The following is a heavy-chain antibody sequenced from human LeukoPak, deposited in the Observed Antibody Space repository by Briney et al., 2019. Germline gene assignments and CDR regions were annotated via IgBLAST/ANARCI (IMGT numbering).Heavy chain of an antibody. D-gene: IGHD3-22*01. CDR2: ISSSSSTI. V-gene: IGHV3-48*01. CDR1: GFTFSSYS. Sequence: PGGSLRLSCAASGFTFSSYSMNWVRQAPGKGLEWVSYISSSSSTIYYADSVKGRFTISRDNAKNSLYLQMNSLRAEDTAVYYCARERYGSSGYYPSAFDIWGQGTMVTVSS. CDR3: ARERYGSSGYYPSAFDI. J-gene: IGHJ3*02.